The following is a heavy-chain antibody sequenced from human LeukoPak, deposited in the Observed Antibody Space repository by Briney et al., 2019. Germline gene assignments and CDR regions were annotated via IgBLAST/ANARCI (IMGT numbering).Heavy chain of an antibody. D-gene: IGHD5/OR15-5a*01. Sequence: GGSLRLSCAASGFIFSNYAMSWVRQAPGKGPEWVSGISGGRGGTNYADSVKGRFTISRDNSKNTMYLQMNTLRAEDTAVYYCAKDGGPSVFYYFDYWGQGTLVTVSS. V-gene: IGHV3-23*01. CDR1: GFIFSNYA. J-gene: IGHJ4*02. CDR3: AKDGGPSVFYYFDY. CDR2: ISGGRGGT.